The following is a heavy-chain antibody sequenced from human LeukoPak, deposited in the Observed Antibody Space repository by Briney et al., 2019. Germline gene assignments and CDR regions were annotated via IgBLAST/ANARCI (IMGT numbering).Heavy chain of an antibody. J-gene: IGHJ4*02. D-gene: IGHD2-15*01. CDR3: AKGGEICSGGSCSPGY. CDR2: ISYDGSNK. CDR1: EFTFSSYA. V-gene: IGHV3-30*04. Sequence: GGSLRLSCAASEFTFSSYAMHWVRQAPGKGLEWVAVISYDGSNKYYADSVKGRFTISRDNSKNTLYLQMNSLRTEDTAVYYCAKGGEICSGGSCSPGYWGQGALVTVSS.